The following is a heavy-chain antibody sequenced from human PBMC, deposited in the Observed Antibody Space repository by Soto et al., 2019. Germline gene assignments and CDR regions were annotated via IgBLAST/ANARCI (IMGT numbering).Heavy chain of an antibody. CDR3: GRDWGWPRAACDH. J-gene: IGHJ4*02. CDR2: IFYSGST. V-gene: IGHV4-59*01. CDR1: GGSIRSYY. Sequence: SETLSLTCTVSGGSIRSYYWSWIRQPPGKGLEWIGFIFYSGSTSYNPSLKSRVTISIDTSEYQFSLKLNSVTAADTAVYYCGRDWGWPRAACDHWGQGTLVTVSS. D-gene: IGHD3-16*01.